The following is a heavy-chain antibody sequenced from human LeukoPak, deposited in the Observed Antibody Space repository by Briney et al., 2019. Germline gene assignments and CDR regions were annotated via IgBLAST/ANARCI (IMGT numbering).Heavy chain of an antibody. V-gene: IGHV3-74*01. Sequence: RGSLRLSCAASEFTFSAYWMHWVRQAPGKGLVWVSRIRGDGSMTNYADSVKGLFTISRDNAKNTLYLQMNSLRLEDTAVYYCARENLAAAADYWGQGTVVTVSS. CDR2: IRGDGSMT. J-gene: IGHJ4*02. CDR1: EFTFSAYW. CDR3: ARENLAAAADY. D-gene: IGHD6-25*01.